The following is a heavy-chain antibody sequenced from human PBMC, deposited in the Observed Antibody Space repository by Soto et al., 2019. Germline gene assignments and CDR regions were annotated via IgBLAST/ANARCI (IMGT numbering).Heavy chain of an antibody. V-gene: IGHV4-39*01. Sequence: SETLSLTCTVSGGSISSSSYYWGWIRQPPGKGLEWIGSIYYSGSTYYNPSLKSRVTISVDTSKNQFSLKLSSVTAADTAVYYCARMGRDYDILTGYYRGWQGMDVWGQGTTVTVSS. D-gene: IGHD3-9*01. CDR2: IYYSGST. CDR1: GGSISSSSYY. CDR3: ARMGRDYDILTGYYRGWQGMDV. J-gene: IGHJ6*02.